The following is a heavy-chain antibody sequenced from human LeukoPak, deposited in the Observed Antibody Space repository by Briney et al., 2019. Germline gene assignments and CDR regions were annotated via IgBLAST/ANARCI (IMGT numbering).Heavy chain of an antibody. J-gene: IGHJ6*03. V-gene: IGHV3-21*01. CDR3: ARDAQWLVPEGYYYYMDV. CDR1: GFTFSRYN. D-gene: IGHD6-19*01. Sequence: GGSLRLSCAGSGFTFSRYNMNWFRPAPGRGLERVSSISSRSSYILYADSVKGRFTISRDNAKNSLYLQMNSLGAEDTAVYYCARDAQWLVPEGYYYYMDVWGKGTTVTVSS. CDR2: ISSRSSYI.